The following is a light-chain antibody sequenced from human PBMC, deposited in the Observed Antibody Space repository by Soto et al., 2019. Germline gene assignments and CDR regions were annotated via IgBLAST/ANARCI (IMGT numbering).Light chain of an antibody. CDR1: QSISNW. Sequence: DIQMTQSPSTLSASVGDRVTIICRASQSISNWLAWYQQRPGKAPKLLIYMASRLEGGVASRFSGSGSGTEFTLTISSLQPDDFATYYCQQYNTYSRTFGQGTKVEIK. J-gene: IGKJ1*01. CDR3: QQYNTYSRT. CDR2: MAS. V-gene: IGKV1-5*03.